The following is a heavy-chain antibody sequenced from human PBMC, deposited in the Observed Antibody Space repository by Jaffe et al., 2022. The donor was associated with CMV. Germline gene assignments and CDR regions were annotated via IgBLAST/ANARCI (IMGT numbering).Heavy chain of an antibody. CDR2: IYYSGST. J-gene: IGHJ3*02. Sequence: QVQLQESGPGLVKPSETLSLTCTVSGGSISSYYWSWIRQPPGKGLEWIGYIYYSGSTNYNPSLKSRVTISVDTSKNQFSLKLSSVTAADTAVYYCARGWTPRWLQQEDAFDIWGQGTMVTVSS. V-gene: IGHV4-59*01. CDR3: ARGWTPRWLQQEDAFDI. CDR1: GGSISSYY. D-gene: IGHD5-12*01.